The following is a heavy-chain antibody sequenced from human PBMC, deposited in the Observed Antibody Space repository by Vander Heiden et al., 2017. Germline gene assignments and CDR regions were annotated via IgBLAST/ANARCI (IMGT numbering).Heavy chain of an antibody. V-gene: IGHV1-2*02. D-gene: IGHD3-22*01. J-gene: IGHJ4*02. CDR2: INPNSGGT. CDR3: ARETTITMIVVVINYFDY. Sequence: QVQLVQSGAEVKKPGASVKVSCKASGYTFTGYYMHWVRQAPGQGIEWMGWINPNSGGTNYAQKFQGKGTMTRDTSISTAYMELSRLRSDDTAVYYYARETTITMIVVVINYFDYWGQGTLVTVSS. CDR1: GYTFTGYY.